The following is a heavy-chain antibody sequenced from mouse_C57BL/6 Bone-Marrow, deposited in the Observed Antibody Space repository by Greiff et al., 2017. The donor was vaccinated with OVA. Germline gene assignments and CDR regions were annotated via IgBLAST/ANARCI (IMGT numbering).Heavy chain of an antibody. V-gene: IGHV1-50*01. CDR3: ANYYDYGGYAMDY. CDR2: IDPSDSYT. CDR1: GYTFTSYW. J-gene: IGHJ4*01. Sequence: VKLQQPGAELVKPGASVKLSCKASGYTFTSYWMQWVKQRPGQGLEWIGEIDPSDSYTNYNQKFKGKATLTVDTSSSTAYMQLSSLTSEDSAVYYCANYYDYGGYAMDYWGQGTSVTVSS. D-gene: IGHD2-4*01.